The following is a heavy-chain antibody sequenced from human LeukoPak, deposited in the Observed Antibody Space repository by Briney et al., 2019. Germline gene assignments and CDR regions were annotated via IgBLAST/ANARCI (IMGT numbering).Heavy chain of an antibody. D-gene: IGHD2/OR15-2a*01. J-gene: IGHJ3*02. Sequence: SETLSLTCAVYGGSFSGYYWSWIRQPPGKGLEWIGEINHSGSTNYNPSLKSRVTISVDTSKNQFSLKLSSVTAADTAVYYCARQEKLRSAFDIWGQGTMVTVSS. CDR1: GGSFSGYY. V-gene: IGHV4-34*01. CDR3: ARQEKLRSAFDI. CDR2: INHSGST.